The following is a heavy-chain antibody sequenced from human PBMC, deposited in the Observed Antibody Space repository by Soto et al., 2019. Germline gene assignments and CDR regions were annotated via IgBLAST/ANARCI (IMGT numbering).Heavy chain of an antibody. Sequence: QIQLVQSGGDVKTPGASVKVSCTTSRYTFTSHGIAWVRQAPGQGLEWMGWVSTFNGKTDYAQKFQGRVTMTADTITGAGHMELGSLRSDDTAVYYCARLLTEGATFREDAFDLWGPGTKVTVSS. V-gene: IGHV1-18*01. CDR1: RYTFTSHG. J-gene: IGHJ3*01. D-gene: IGHD1-26*01. CDR2: VSTFNGKT. CDR3: ARLLTEGATFREDAFDL.